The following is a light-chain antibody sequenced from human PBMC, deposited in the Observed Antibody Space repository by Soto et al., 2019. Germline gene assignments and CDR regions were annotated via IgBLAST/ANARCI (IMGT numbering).Light chain of an antibody. CDR1: QSLLYSSNSKNY. V-gene: IGKV4-1*01. J-gene: IGKJ4*01. Sequence: DIVMTQSPDSLAVSLGERATINCKSSQSLLYSSNSKNYLAWYQQKPGQPPNLLIYWASTRESGVPDRFSGSGSGTYFTLTINSLQAEDVAVYYCQQYYSTPVTFGGGTKVEIK. CDR3: QQYYSTPVT. CDR2: WAS.